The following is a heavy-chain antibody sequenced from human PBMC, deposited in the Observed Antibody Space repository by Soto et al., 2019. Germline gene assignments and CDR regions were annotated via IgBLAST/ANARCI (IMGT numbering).Heavy chain of an antibody. J-gene: IGHJ3*02. D-gene: IGHD5-18*01. V-gene: IGHV4-39*01. CDR2: IYYSGST. Sequence: SETLSLTCTVSGGSISSSSYYWGWIRQPPGKGLEWIGSIYYSGSTYYNPSLKSRVTISVDTSKNQFSLKLSSVTAADTAVYYCARHAFRSYGDAFDIWGRGTMVTVS. CDR1: GGSISSSSYY. CDR3: ARHAFRSYGDAFDI.